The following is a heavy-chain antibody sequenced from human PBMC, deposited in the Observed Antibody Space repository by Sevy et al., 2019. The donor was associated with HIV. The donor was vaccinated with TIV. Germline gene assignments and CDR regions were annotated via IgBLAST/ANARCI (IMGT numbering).Heavy chain of an antibody. J-gene: IGHJ4*02. V-gene: IGHV4-30-4*01. CDR1: GGSISSGDYY. Sequence: SETLSLTCTVSGGSISSGDYYWSWIRQPPGKGLEWIGYIYYSGSTYYNPSLKSRVTISVDTSKNQFSLKLSSVTAADTAVYYSARDSRLRLGELSFFDYWGQGTLVTVSS. CDR2: IYYSGST. CDR3: ARDSRLRLGELSFFDY. D-gene: IGHD3-16*02.